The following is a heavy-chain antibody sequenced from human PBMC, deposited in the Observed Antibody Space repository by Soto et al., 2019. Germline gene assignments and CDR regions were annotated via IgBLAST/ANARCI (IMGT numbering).Heavy chain of an antibody. V-gene: IGHV3-74*01. CDR3: ARAGFGSSSPTPLS. J-gene: IGHJ5*02. Sequence: GSLILSCAASGFTFSSYWMHGVRQAPGKGLVWVSRINSDGSSTSYADSVKGRFTISRDNAKNTLYLQMNSLRAEDTAVYYCARAGFGSSSPTPLSWGQGTLVTVSS. CDR1: GFTFSSYW. CDR2: INSDGSST. D-gene: IGHD6-6*01.